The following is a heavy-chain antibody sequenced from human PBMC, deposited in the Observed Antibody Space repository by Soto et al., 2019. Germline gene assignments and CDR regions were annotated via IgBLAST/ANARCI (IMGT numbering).Heavy chain of an antibody. CDR1: GFTFSSYG. Sequence: GGSLSLSCAASGFTFSSYGMHWVRQAPGKGLEWEAVISYDGSNKYYAASVKGRLTISRDNSKNTLYLQMISLRAEDTAVFYCARSHSPLASPYYYGMDVWGQGTTVTVSS. D-gene: IGHD2-15*01. CDR3: ARSHSPLASPYYYGMDV. J-gene: IGHJ6*02. CDR2: ISYDGSNK. V-gene: IGHV3-30*03.